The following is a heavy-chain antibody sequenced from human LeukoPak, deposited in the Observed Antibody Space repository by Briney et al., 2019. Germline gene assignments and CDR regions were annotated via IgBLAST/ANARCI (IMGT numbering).Heavy chain of an antibody. Sequence: GASVKVSCKASGGTFSSYAISWVRQAPGQGLEWMGGIIPIFGTANYAQKFQGRVTITTDESTSTAYMELSSLRSEDTAVYYCARRPTRRYSGYDYFGYWGQGTLVTVSS. V-gene: IGHV1-69*05. CDR3: ARRPTRRYSGYDYFGY. D-gene: IGHD5-12*01. J-gene: IGHJ4*02. CDR1: GGTFSSYA. CDR2: IIPIFGTA.